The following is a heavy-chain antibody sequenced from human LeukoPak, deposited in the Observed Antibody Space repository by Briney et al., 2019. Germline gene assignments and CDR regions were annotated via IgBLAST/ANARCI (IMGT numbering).Heavy chain of an antibody. Sequence: GGSLQISCKGSGYTFTTYWISWVRQMPGKGLEWMGIIYPGDSDTRNRPPLQGQVTISVDKSISTAYLQWSSLKASDTAMYYCARTRVAGTSGAFDIWGQGTMVTVSS. J-gene: IGHJ3*02. D-gene: IGHD6-19*01. CDR1: GYTFTTYW. CDR3: ARTRVAGTSGAFDI. V-gene: IGHV5-51*01. CDR2: IYPGDSDT.